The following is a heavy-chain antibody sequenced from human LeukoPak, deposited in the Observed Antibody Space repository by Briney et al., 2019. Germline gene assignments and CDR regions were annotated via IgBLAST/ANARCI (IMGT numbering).Heavy chain of an antibody. V-gene: IGHV3-30*03. CDR1: GFTFSNYG. D-gene: IGHD3-10*01. CDR2: ISYDGSKI. J-gene: IGHJ6*03. Sequence: PGGSLRLSCAASGFTFSNYGFHWVRQAPGKGPEWVTVISYDGSKIYYADSVKGRFTISRDNSKNTLFLQMNSLRTDDTAVYYCVCWLGGDYKYMDVWGKGTKVIVSS. CDR3: VCWLGGDYKYMDV.